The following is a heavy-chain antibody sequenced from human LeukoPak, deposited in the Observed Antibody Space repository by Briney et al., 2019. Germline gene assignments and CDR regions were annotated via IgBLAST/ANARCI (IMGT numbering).Heavy chain of an antibody. CDR2: INPNNADT. J-gene: IGHJ4*02. CDR1: GYSFTGYY. Sequence: GASVKVSCKATGYSFTGYYMHWLRQAPGQGLAWMGWINPNNADTNYAQRFQGRVTMTRDTSIRTAYMQLDRLTSDDTAIYYCARGLAGAGTGYWGQGTLVTVSS. D-gene: IGHD6-13*01. V-gene: IGHV1-2*02. CDR3: ARGLAGAGTGY.